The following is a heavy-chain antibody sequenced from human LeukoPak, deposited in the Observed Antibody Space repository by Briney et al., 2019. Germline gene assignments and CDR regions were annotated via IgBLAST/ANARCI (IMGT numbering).Heavy chain of an antibody. Sequence: ASVKVSCKASGYTFTRYGISWVRQAPGQGLEWMGWVSAYNGNTNYAQKLQGRVTMTTDTSTSTAYMELRSLRSDDTAVYYCARIFPITMVRGVLDDYYGMDVWGKGTTVTVSS. V-gene: IGHV1-18*04. J-gene: IGHJ6*04. D-gene: IGHD3-10*01. CDR1: GYTFTRYG. CDR2: VSAYNGNT. CDR3: ARIFPITMVRGVLDDYYGMDV.